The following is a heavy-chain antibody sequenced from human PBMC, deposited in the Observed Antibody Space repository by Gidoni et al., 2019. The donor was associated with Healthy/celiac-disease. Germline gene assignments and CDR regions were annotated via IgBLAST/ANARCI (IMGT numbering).Heavy chain of an antibody. CDR2: ISSSSSYI. D-gene: IGHD6-13*01. CDR3: ARESIAAAGTGYNWFDP. CDR1: GFTFSSYS. J-gene: IGHJ5*02. Sequence: EVQLVESGGGLVKPGGSLRRSCEASGFTFSSYSMNWVRQAPGKGLGWVSSISSSSSYIYYADSVKGRFTISRDNAKNSLYLQMNSLRAEDTAVYYCARESIAAAGTGYNWFDPWGQGTLVTVSS. V-gene: IGHV3-21*01.